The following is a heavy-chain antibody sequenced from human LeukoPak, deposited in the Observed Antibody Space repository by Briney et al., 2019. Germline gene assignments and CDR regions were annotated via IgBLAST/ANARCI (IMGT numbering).Heavy chain of an antibody. D-gene: IGHD5-24*01. CDR1: GFTFSSYG. CDR3: AKVSRVAVEMATIFDY. V-gene: IGHV3-30*02. J-gene: IGHJ4*02. CDR2: IRYDGSNK. Sequence: PGRSLRLSCAASGFTFSSYGMHWVRQAPGKGLEWVAFIRYDGSNKYYADSVKGRFTISRDNSKNTLYLQMNSLRAEDTAVYYCAKVSRVAVEMATIFDYWGQGTLVTVSS.